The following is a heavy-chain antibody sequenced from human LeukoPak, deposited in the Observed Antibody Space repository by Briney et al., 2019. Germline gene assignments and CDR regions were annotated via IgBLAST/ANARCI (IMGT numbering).Heavy chain of an antibody. CDR2: IKPDGSEK. V-gene: IGHV3-7*01. D-gene: IGHD2-2*01. Sequence: GGSLRLSCAASGFTFTSQWMTWVRQAPGKGLEWVANIKPDGSEKYYVDSVKGRFTISRDNAKNSLYLQINSLRAEDTAVFYCATGYCTSTTCYRSRFDYWGQGTLVTVSS. CDR3: ATGYCTSTTCYRSRFDY. CDR1: GFTFTSQW. J-gene: IGHJ4*02.